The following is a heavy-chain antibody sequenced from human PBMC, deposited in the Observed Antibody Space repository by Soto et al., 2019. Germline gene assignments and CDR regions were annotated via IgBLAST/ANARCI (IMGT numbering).Heavy chain of an antibody. D-gene: IGHD2-21*02. CDR1: GYTFTSYY. Sequence: ASVKVSCKASGYTFTSYYIHWVRQAPGQGLEWMGIINPSGGSTSYAQKFQGRVTMTRDTSTSTVYMELSSLRSEDTAVYYCARGHIVVVTAIRLDYYYGMDVWGQGTTVTVSS. V-gene: IGHV1-46*01. J-gene: IGHJ6*02. CDR3: ARGHIVVVTAIRLDYYYGMDV. CDR2: INPSGGST.